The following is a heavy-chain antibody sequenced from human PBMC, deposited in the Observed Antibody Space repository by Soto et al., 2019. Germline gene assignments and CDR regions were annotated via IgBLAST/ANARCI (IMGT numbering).Heavy chain of an antibody. V-gene: IGHV3-53*01. CDR1: GFTVSTNY. J-gene: IGHJ6*02. CDR2: IYTGGST. Sequence: GGSLRLSCAACGFTVSTNYMTWVRQAPGKGLEWVSIIYTGGSTYYADSVKGRFTISRDNSKNTLYFQMSSLRVEDTAVYYCARELDGMDVWGQGTTVTVSS. CDR3: ARELDGMDV.